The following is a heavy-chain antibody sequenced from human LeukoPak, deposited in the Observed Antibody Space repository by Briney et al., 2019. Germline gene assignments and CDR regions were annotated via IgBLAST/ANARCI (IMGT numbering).Heavy chain of an antibody. CDR2: ASGSDTGT. CDR3: ASWAVTIGY. CDR1: GFIFTNYA. V-gene: IGHV3-23*01. J-gene: IGHJ4*02. Sequence: PGGSLRLSCAASGFIFTNYAMSWVRQAPGKGLEWISAASGSDTGTYHADSVRGRFTISRDTSKNTLYLQMNSLRAEDTAVYYCASWAVTIGYWGQGTLVTVSS. D-gene: IGHD4-17*01.